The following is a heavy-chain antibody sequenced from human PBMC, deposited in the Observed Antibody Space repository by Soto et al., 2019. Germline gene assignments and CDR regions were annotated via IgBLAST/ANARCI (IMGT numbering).Heavy chain of an antibody. D-gene: IGHD1-1*01. CDR1: GYTFTSYG. Sequence: ASVKVSCKASGYTFTSYGISWVRQAPGQGLEWMGWISAYNGNTNYAQKLQGRVTMTTDTSTSTAYMELRSLRSDNTAVYYCAGSTGGAPIFDIWGQGTMVTVSS. CDR2: ISAYNGNT. V-gene: IGHV1-18*01. CDR3: AGSTGGAPIFDI. J-gene: IGHJ3*02.